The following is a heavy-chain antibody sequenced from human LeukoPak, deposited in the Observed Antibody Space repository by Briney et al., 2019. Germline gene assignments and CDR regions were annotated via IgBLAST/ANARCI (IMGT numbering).Heavy chain of an antibody. J-gene: IGHJ3*02. CDR3: ARDSNTVGAFDI. Sequence: GGSLRLSCAASGFTVSSNYMSWVRQAPGKGLEWVSSISSSSSYIYYADSVKGRFTISRDNAKNSLYLQMNSLRAEDTAVYYCARDSNTVGAFDIWGQGTMVTVSS. CDR1: GFTVSSNY. CDR2: ISSSSSYI. V-gene: IGHV3-21*01. D-gene: IGHD4-17*01.